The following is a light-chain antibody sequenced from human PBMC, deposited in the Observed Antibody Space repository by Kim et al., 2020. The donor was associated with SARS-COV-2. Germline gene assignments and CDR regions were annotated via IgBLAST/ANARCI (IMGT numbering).Light chain of an antibody. Sequence: SASVGDRVPITCRASQSISSWVAWYQQKPGKAPKLLIYKASSLESGVPSRFSGSGSGTEFTLTFSSLQPDDFATYYCQQYNSYSFSFGQGTKLEI. J-gene: IGKJ2*03. V-gene: IGKV1-5*03. CDR3: QQYNSYSFS. CDR2: KAS. CDR1: QSISSW.